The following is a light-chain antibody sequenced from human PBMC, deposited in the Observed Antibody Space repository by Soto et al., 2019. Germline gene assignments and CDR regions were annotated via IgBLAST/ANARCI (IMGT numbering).Light chain of an antibody. CDR1: QGISTY. Sequence: DIQMTQSPSSLSASVEDRVIITCRASQGISTYLNWYQQKPGKAPKLLIYAASSLQSGVPSRFSGSGSETDFTLTISSLQPEDFATYSCQQSYSTTWTFGQGTKVDIK. CDR3: QQSYSTTWT. V-gene: IGKV1-39*01. CDR2: AAS. J-gene: IGKJ1*01.